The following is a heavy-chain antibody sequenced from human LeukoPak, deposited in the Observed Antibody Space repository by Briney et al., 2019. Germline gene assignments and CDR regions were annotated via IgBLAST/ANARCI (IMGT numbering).Heavy chain of an antibody. J-gene: IGHJ4*02. D-gene: IGHD6-13*01. Sequence: GTSVKVSCKASGFTFTSSAVQWVRQARGQRLEWIGWIVVGSGNTNYAQKFQERVTITRDMSTSTAYMELSSLRSEDTAVYYCAATGEYSSSWYVGRYFDYWGQGTLVTVSS. CDR3: AATGEYSSSWYVGRYFDY. CDR1: GFTFTSSA. CDR2: IVVGSGNT. V-gene: IGHV1-58*01.